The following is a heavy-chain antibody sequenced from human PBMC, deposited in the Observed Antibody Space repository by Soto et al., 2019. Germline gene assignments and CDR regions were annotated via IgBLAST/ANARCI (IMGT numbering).Heavy chain of an antibody. J-gene: IGHJ4*02. CDR3: AVYGYGVSAAAY. D-gene: IGHD4-17*01. V-gene: IGHV3-7*03. CDR2: INQDGSER. Sequence: GGSLRLSCAGSGLTFRNDWLIWVGRAPGKGLEWVANINQDGSERYYVDSVRGRFTISRDNVENSLYLQLNSLRPEDTAVYYCAVYGYGVSAAAYWGQGTLVTVSS. CDR1: GLTFRNDW.